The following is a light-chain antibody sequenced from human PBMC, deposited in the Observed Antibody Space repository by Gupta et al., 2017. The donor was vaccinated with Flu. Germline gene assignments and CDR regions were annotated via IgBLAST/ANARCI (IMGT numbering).Light chain of an antibody. J-gene: IGLJ1*01. CDR3: YSYATTSNSYV. Sequence: TMRSTQTNRDVGADGYIPRHQQDSRNAPNVMIYEVSNRGPVVANCLSGAKSGTTASLPIPGLQAEDEADYYCYSYATTSNSYVFGDGTKFTVL. CDR1: NRDVGADGY. V-gene: IGLV2-14*01. CDR2: EVS.